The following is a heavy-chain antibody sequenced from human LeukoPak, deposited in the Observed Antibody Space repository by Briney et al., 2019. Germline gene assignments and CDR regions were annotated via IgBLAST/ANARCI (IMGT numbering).Heavy chain of an antibody. D-gene: IGHD3-22*01. CDR3: ARGLGHYYDPDRREGHAFDI. CDR1: GFTVSSNY. Sequence: PGGSLRLSCAASGFTVSSNYMSWVRQAPGKGLEWVSVIYSGGSTYYADSVKGRFTISRDNSKNTLYLQMNSLRAEDTAVYYCARGLGHYYDPDRREGHAFDIWGQGTMVTVSS. J-gene: IGHJ3*02. V-gene: IGHV3-53*01. CDR2: IYSGGST.